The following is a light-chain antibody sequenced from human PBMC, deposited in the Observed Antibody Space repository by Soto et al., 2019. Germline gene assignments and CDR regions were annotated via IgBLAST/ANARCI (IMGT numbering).Light chain of an antibody. CDR1: QSVSSSY. Sequence: EIVLTQSPGTLSLSPGERATLSCRASQSVSSSYLAWYQQKPGQAPRLLIYGASSRATGIPDRFSGSGSGTDFTLTISRLEPEDFEVYYCQKYASSPLTFGGGTKVEIK. CDR2: GAS. J-gene: IGKJ4*01. CDR3: QKYASSPLT. V-gene: IGKV3-20*01.